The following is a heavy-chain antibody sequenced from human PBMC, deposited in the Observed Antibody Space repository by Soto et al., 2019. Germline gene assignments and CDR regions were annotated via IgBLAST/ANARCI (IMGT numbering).Heavy chain of an antibody. V-gene: IGHV4-59*08. D-gene: IGHD3-10*01. Sequence: PSETLSLTCTVSGGSISSYYWSWIRQPPGKGLEWIGYIYYSGSTNYNPSLKSRVTISVDTSKNQFSLKLSSVTAADTAVYYCARHRAMVRGVIGGSPSSTASRPYNWFDPWGQGTLVTVSS. CDR2: IYYSGST. CDR3: ARHRAMVRGVIGGSPSSTASRPYNWFDP. J-gene: IGHJ5*02. CDR1: GGSISSYY.